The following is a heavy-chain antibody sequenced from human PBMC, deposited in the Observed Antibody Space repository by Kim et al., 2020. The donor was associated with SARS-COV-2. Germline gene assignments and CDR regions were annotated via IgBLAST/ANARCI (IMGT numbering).Heavy chain of an antibody. CDR3: ARHGLGWLLGGFDY. Sequence: NPSLKSPVTISVDTSKNLFSLKLSAVTAAETDVYYCARHGLGWLLGGFDYWGQGTLVTVSS. D-gene: IGHD3-16*01. J-gene: IGHJ4*02. V-gene: IGHV4-59*08.